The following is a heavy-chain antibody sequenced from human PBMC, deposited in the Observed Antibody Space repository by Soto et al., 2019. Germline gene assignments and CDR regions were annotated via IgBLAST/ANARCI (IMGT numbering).Heavy chain of an antibody. Sequence: QVQLVESGGGVVQPGRSLRLSCAASGFTFSSYGMHWVRQAPGKGLEWVAVILYDGSKKYYADSVKGRFTISRDNSKNTVYLQMSSLRGEDTALYYCVKDGSSGWPYFGDMDVWGRGTMVTVSS. CDR3: VKDGSSGWPYFGDMDV. CDR2: ILYDGSKK. V-gene: IGHV3-30*18. CDR1: GFTFSSYG. D-gene: IGHD6-19*01. J-gene: IGHJ6*02.